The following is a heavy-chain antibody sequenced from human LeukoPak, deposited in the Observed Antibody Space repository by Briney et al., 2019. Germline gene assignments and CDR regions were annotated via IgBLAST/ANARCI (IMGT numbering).Heavy chain of an antibody. Sequence: GGSLRLSCAASGFTFSNHWMSWVRQPPGKGLGWVANIKQDGSEKYYVDSVKGRFTISRDNAKNSLYLQMNSLRAEDTAVYYCAREFRPAAIPFYYHYAMDVWGQGTTVTVSS. CDR2: IKQDGSEK. J-gene: IGHJ6*02. CDR1: GFTFSNHW. CDR3: AREFRPAAIPFYYHYAMDV. V-gene: IGHV3-7*01. D-gene: IGHD2-2*01.